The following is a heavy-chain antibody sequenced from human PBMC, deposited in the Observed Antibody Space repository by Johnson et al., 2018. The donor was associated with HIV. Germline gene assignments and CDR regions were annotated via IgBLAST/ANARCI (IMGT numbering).Heavy chain of an antibody. D-gene: IGHD6-13*01. V-gene: IGHV3-15*01. CDR1: GFAVSDSA. CDR3: TTDPDSSSWYRDAFDI. Sequence: VQLVESGGGLVQPDGSLKLSCAASGFAVSDSAIHWVRQAPGKGLEWVGRIKRKTDGETTDYTTPVKGRFTISRDDSKNTLYLQMNSLKTEDTAVYYCTTDPDSSSWYRDAFDIWGQGTMVTVSS. J-gene: IGHJ3*02. CDR2: IKRKTDGETT.